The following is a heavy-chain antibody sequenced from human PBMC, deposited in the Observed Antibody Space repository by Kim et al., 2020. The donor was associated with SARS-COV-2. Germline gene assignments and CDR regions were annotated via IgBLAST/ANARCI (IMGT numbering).Heavy chain of an antibody. V-gene: IGHV1-69*02. J-gene: IGHJ4*02. D-gene: IGHD1-1*01. Sequence: QKFQGRVTITADKSTSTAYMELSSLRSEDTAVYYCAKSTGTTGTSFSFDYWGQGTLVTVSS. CDR3: AKSTGTTGTSFSFDY.